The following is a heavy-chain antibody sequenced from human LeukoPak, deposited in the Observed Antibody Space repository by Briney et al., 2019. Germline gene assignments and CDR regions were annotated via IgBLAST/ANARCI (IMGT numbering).Heavy chain of an antibody. Sequence: SVKVSCKASGGTFSSYAISCVRQAPGQGLEWMGGIIPIFGTANYAQKFQGRVTITTDESTSTAYMELSSLRSEDTAVYYCARVRSAYCSSTSCPFDYWGQGTLVTVSS. J-gene: IGHJ4*02. CDR1: GGTFSSYA. CDR3: ARVRSAYCSSTSCPFDY. CDR2: IIPIFGTA. D-gene: IGHD2-2*01. V-gene: IGHV1-69*05.